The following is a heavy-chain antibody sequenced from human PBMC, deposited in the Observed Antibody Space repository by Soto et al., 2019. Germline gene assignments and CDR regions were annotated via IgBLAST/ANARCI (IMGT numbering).Heavy chain of an antibody. CDR3: ARHVLDRLYYFDY. J-gene: IGHJ4*02. CDR2: IYYSGST. D-gene: IGHD1-1*01. CDR1: GGSIISSSGY. V-gene: IGHV4-39*01. Sequence: SETLSLTCTVSGGSIISSSGYWGWIRQPPGKGLEWIGSIYYSGSTYYNPSLKSRVTISVDTSKNQFSLKLSSVTAADTAVYYCARHVLDRLYYFDYWGQGTLVTVSS.